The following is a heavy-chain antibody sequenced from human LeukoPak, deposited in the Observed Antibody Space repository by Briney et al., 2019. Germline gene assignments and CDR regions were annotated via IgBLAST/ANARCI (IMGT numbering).Heavy chain of an antibody. Sequence: GALRLSCAASGFTFSSYWMSWVRQAPGKGLEWVANIKQDESEKYYVDSVKGRFTISRDNAKNSLYLQMNSLRAEDTAVYYCARDRWDYDILTGYFGYYYYGMDVWGQGTTVTVSS. CDR1: GFTFSSYW. J-gene: IGHJ6*02. CDR3: ARDRWDYDILTGYFGYYYYGMDV. D-gene: IGHD3-9*01. V-gene: IGHV3-7*03. CDR2: IKQDESEK.